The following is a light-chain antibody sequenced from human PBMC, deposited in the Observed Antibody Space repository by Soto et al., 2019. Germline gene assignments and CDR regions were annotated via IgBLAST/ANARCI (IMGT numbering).Light chain of an antibody. CDR1: SSDVGGYNY. CDR2: EVS. Sequence: QSVLTQPASVSGSPGQSITISCTGSSSDVGGYNYVSWYQHHPGKAPKLMIYEVSNRPSGVSDRFSGSKSGNTASLTISGLQAEDEGDYYCSSYTKSSTHVVFGGGTQLTVL. J-gene: IGLJ2*01. CDR3: SSYTKSSTHVV. V-gene: IGLV2-14*01.